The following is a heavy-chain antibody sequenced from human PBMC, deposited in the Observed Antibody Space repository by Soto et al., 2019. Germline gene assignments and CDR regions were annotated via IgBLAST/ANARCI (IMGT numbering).Heavy chain of an antibody. D-gene: IGHD5-18*01. J-gene: IGHJ5*02. Sequence: SETLSLTCTVSGGSISSYYWSWMRQPPGKGLEWIGYFYYSGSNNYNPSLKSRVTISGDTSKNQFSLKMSSLTAADTALYYCARHSYGLMGWFDPWGQGTQVTVSS. CDR1: GGSISSYY. V-gene: IGHV4-59*01. CDR3: ARHSYGLMGWFDP. CDR2: FYYSGSN.